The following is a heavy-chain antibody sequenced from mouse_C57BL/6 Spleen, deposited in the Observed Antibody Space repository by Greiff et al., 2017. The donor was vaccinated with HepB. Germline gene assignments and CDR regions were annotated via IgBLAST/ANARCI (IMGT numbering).Heavy chain of an antibody. D-gene: IGHD1-1*01. Sequence: EVMLVESGGGLVKPGGSLKLSCAASGFTFSDYGMHWVRQAPEKGLEWVAYISSGSSTIYYADTVKGRFTISRDNAKNTLFLQMTSLRSEDTAMYYCARNYYGSILYWYFDVWGTGTTVTVSS. CDR1: GFTFSDYG. J-gene: IGHJ1*03. V-gene: IGHV5-17*01. CDR3: ARNYYGSILYWYFDV. CDR2: ISSGSSTI.